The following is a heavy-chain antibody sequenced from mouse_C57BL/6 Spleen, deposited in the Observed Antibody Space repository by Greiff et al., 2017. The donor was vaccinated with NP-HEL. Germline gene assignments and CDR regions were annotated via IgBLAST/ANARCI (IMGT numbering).Heavy chain of an antibody. V-gene: IGHV2-5*01. CDR1: GFSLTSYG. CDR3: AKNFQLGKDWYFDV. D-gene: IGHD4-1*02. J-gene: IGHJ1*03. Sequence: VQLVESGPGLVQPSQSLSITCTVSGFSLTSYGVHWVRQSPGTGLEWLGVIWRGGSTDYNAAFMSRLSITKDNSKSQVFFKMNSLHADDTAIYYCAKNFQLGKDWYFDVWGTGTTVTVSS. CDR2: IWRGGST.